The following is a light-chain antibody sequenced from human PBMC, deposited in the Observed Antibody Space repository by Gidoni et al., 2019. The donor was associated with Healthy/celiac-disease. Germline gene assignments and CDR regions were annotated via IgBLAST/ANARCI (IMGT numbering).Light chain of an antibody. Sequence: IVLTQSPATLSLSPGERATRSCRASQSVSSYLAWYQQKPGQAPRLLIYDASNRATGIPARFSGSGSGTDFTLTISSLEPEDFAVYYCQQRSNWPMCSFGQGTKLEIK. CDR2: DAS. V-gene: IGKV3-11*01. J-gene: IGKJ2*04. CDR3: QQRSNWPMCS. CDR1: QSVSSY.